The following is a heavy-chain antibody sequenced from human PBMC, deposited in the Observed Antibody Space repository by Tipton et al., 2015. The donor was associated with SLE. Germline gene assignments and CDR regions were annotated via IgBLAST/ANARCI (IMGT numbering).Heavy chain of an antibody. Sequence: SLRLSCAASGFTFSSYWMHWVRQAPGKGLEWVANIKQDGSEKYYVDSVKGRFTISRDNAKNSLYLQMNSLRAEDTAVYYCARDFTGYSYGFYYYYYMDVWGKGTTVTVSS. CDR1: GFTFSSYW. D-gene: IGHD5-18*01. J-gene: IGHJ6*03. CDR2: IKQDGSEK. CDR3: ARDFTGYSYGFYYYYYMDV. V-gene: IGHV3-7*01.